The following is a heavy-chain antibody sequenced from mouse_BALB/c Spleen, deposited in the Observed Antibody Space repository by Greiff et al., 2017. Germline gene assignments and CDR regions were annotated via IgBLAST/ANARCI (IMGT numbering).Heavy chain of an antibody. Sequence: QVQLKQSGPSLVQPSQSLSLTCTASGFSLTSYGVHWVRQSPGKGLEWLGVIWSGGGTDYNAAFMSRLSITKDNSKSHVIFKMNILRADDTAIYYCAKHTAPWDAAMDYWGQGTSVTVSS. J-gene: IGHJ4*01. CDR3: AKHTAPWDAAMDY. D-gene: IGHD1-2*01. V-gene: IGHV2-5-1*01. CDR2: IWSGGGT. CDR1: GFSLTSYG.